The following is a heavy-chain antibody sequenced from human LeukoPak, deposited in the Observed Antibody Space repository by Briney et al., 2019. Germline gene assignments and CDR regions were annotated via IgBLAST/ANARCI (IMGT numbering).Heavy chain of an antibody. CDR3: AKSGPLGGGYFDY. J-gene: IGHJ4*02. CDR2: ITKNSDAM. Sequence: PGRSLRLSCAASGFTFDGYSMHWVRQVPGKAPEWVAGITKNSDAMGYADSVKGRFSISRDNAKNSLYLQMNSLRVEDMAFYYCAKSGPLGGGYFDYWGQGTLVIVSS. D-gene: IGHD3-16*01. V-gene: IGHV3-9*03. CDR1: GFTFDGYS.